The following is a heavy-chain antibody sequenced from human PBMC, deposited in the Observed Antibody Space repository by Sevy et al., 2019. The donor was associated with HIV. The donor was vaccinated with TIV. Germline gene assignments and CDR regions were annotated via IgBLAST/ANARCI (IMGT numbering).Heavy chain of an antibody. D-gene: IGHD6-19*01. CDR3: ARQRPVAGTGY. Sequence: SETLSLTCTVSGGSISSSSYYWGWIRQPPGKGLEWIGSIYYSGGTYYNPSLKSRVTISVDTSKNQFSLKLSSVTAADTAVYYCARQRPVAGTGYWGQGTLVTVSS. CDR2: IYYSGGT. V-gene: IGHV4-39*01. J-gene: IGHJ4*02. CDR1: GGSISSSSYY.